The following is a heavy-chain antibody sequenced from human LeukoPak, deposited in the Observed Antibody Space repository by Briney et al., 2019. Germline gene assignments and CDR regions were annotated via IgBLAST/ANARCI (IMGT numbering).Heavy chain of an antibody. CDR2: IYHSGST. V-gene: IGHV4-4*02. CDR3: ARDTRRDYGSGSYDY. Sequence: PSGTLSLTCAVSGGSISSSNWWSWVRQPPGKGLEWIGEIYHSGSTNYNPSLKSRVTISVDKSKNQFSLKLSSVTAADTAVYYCARDTRRDYGSGSYDYWGQGTLVTVSS. J-gene: IGHJ4*02. D-gene: IGHD3-10*01. CDR1: GGSISSSNW.